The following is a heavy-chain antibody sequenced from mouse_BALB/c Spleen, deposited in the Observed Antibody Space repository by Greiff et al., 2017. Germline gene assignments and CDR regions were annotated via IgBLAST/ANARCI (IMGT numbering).Heavy chain of an antibody. CDR2: INPSSGYT. CDR3: ARSGTDRYYAMDY. V-gene: IGHV1-4*02. J-gene: IGHJ4*01. CDR1: GYTFTSYT. D-gene: IGHD4-1*01. Sequence: QVQLQQSAAELARPGASVKMSCKASGYTFTSYTMHWVKQRPGQGLEWIGYINPSSGYTEYNQKFKDKTTLTADKSSSTAYMQLSSLTSEDSAVYYCARSGTDRYYAMDYWGQGTSVTVSS.